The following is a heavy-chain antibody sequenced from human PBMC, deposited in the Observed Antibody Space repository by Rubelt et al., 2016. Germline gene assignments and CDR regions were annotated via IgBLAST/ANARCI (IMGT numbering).Heavy chain of an antibody. J-gene: IGHJ6*03. Sequence: GLVKPSETLSLTCTVSGGSIRSSNYYWGWIRQPPGKGLEWIGSIYYSGSTYYNPSLKSRVTLSVDTSKNQFSLKLSSVTAADTAVYYCARRSVTDYYYYMDVWGKGTTVTVSS. V-gene: IGHV4-39*01. D-gene: IGHD4-23*01. CDR3: ARRSVTDYYYYMDV. CDR1: GGSIRSSNYY. CDR2: IYYSGST.